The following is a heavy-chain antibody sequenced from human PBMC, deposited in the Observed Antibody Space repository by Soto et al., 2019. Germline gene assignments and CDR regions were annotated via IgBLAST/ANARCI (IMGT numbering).Heavy chain of an antibody. CDR1: GFTFSSYA. D-gene: IGHD1-26*01. CDR3: AREGGSYYFDY. Sequence: EVPLVESGGGLVQPGGSLRLSCAASGFTFSSYAMHWVRQAPGKGLEYVSAISSNGGSTYYANSVKGRFTISRDNSKNTLYLQMGSLRAEDMAVYYCAREGGSYYFDYWGQGTLVTVSS. V-gene: IGHV3-64*01. J-gene: IGHJ4*02. CDR2: ISSNGGST.